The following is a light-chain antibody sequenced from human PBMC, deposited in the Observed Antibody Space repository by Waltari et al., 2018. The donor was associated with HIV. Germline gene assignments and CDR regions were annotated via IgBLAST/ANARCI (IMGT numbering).Light chain of an antibody. V-gene: IGKV3-15*01. CDR1: QSVSIN. CDR2: RAS. Sequence: EIVMTQSPATLSMSAGESVTLSCRASQSVSINVAWYQQRPGQGPRLLIYRASTRATNVPARFSGGGSGTEFTLSISSLQSEDFAVYYCQQYHNWPPYTFGQGTKLELK. CDR3: QQYHNWPPYT. J-gene: IGKJ2*01.